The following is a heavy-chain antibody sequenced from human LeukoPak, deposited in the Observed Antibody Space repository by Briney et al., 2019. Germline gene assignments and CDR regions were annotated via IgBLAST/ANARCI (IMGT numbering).Heavy chain of an antibody. Sequence: GGSLRLSCAASGFTFSSYNMNWVRQAPGKGLEWVSSITSSSSYIYYADSVKGRFTISRDNSKNTLYLQMNSLRAEDTAVYYCAKDRGAGYYDSSGYYWVLIPLDYWGQGTLVTVSS. D-gene: IGHD3-22*01. V-gene: IGHV3-21*04. CDR1: GFTFSSYN. CDR3: AKDRGAGYYDSSGYYWVLIPLDY. CDR2: ITSSSSYI. J-gene: IGHJ4*02.